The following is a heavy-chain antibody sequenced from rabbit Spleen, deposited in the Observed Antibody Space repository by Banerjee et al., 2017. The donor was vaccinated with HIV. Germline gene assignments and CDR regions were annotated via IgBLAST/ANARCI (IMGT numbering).Heavy chain of an antibody. J-gene: IGHJ3*01. CDR1: GFSFSTSYD. Sequence: QSLEESGGDLVKPGASLTLTCTASGFSFSTSYDMCWVRQAPGKGLEWIACIDTGSSSFTYFAHWAKGRFTISKTSSTTVTLQMTSLTAADTATYFCARDLDGVIGWNFGWWGQGTLVTVS. D-gene: IGHD4-1*01. CDR2: IDTGSSSFT. CDR3: ARDLDGVIGWNFGW. V-gene: IGHV1S40*01.